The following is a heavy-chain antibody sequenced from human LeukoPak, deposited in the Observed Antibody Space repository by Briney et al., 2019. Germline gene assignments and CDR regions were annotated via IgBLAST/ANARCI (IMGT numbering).Heavy chain of an antibody. CDR2: IYYSGST. Sequence: SETLSLTCTVSGGSISSSSYYWGWIRQPPGKGREWIGSIYYSGSTYYNPSLKSRVTISVDTTENHFSLKLSAVTAHDRVMCYCSRLPVGYDSSGYPSGGQGTLVTVSS. D-gene: IGHD3-22*01. CDR3: SRLPVGYDSSGYPS. CDR1: GGSISSSSYY. V-gene: IGHV4-39*02. J-gene: IGHJ4*02.